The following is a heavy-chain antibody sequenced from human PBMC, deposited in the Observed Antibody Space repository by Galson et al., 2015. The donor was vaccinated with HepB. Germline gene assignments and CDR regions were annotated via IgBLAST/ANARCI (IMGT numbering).Heavy chain of an antibody. Sequence: SLRLSCEASGFNSRDYYMSWILQAPGKGLECVSYISSGGSTIYLADAVKGLFTISRENVKNSLYLQMNSLRAEDTAVYYCARRMYYDFWSGYYGAFDIWGQGTMVTVSS. CDR1: GFNSRDYY. CDR3: ARRMYYDFWSGYYGAFDI. CDR2: ISSGGSTI. V-gene: IGHV3-11*01. J-gene: IGHJ3*02. D-gene: IGHD3-3*01.